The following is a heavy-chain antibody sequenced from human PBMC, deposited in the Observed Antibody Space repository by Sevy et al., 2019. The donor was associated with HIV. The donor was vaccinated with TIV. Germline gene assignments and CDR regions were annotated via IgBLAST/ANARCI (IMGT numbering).Heavy chain of an antibody. CDR3: ARDKVRSSSHPIDY. CDR1: GYTFTSYG. J-gene: IGHJ4*02. CDR2: ISTYNGNT. D-gene: IGHD6-13*01. V-gene: IGHV1-18*01. Sequence: ASVKVSCKASGYTFTSYGISWVRQAPGQGLEWMGWISTYNGNTKNAQKLQGRATMTTDTSTSTAYMELRSLRSDDTAVYYCARDKVRSSSHPIDYWGQGTLVTVSS.